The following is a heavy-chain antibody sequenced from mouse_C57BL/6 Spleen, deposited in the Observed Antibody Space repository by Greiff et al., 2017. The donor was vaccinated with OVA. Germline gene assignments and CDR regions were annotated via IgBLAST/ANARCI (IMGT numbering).Heavy chain of an antibody. D-gene: IGHD1-1*01. CDR1: GFSLTSYG. Sequence: QVQLKESGPGLVQPSQSLSITCTVSGFSLTSYGVHWVRQSPGKGLEWLGVIWSGGSTDYNAAFISRLSISKDNSKSQVFFKMNSLQADDTAIYYCARNEGGNYAEFAYWGQGTLVTVSA. V-gene: IGHV2-2*01. J-gene: IGHJ3*01. CDR2: IWSGGST. CDR3: ARNEGGNYAEFAY.